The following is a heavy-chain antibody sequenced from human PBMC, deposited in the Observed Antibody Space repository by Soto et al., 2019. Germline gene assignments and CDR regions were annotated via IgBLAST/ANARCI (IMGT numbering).Heavy chain of an antibody. J-gene: IGHJ4*02. D-gene: IGHD4-17*01. CDR1: GYTFTSYD. CDR3: ARSTNDYGDRQ. Sequence: QVQLVQSGAEVKKPGASVKVSCKASGYTFTSYDINWVRQATGQGLEWMGWMNPNSGNTGSAQKLQGRVTMTRNPSTGRAYRERRRLTAEDTPVYYCARSTNDYGDRQWGQGTVVPVPS. V-gene: IGHV1-8*01. CDR2: MNPNSGNT.